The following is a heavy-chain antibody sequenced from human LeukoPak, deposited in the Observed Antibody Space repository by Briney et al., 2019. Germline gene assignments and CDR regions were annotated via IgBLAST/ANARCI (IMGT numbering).Heavy chain of an antibody. J-gene: IGHJ4*02. CDR2: ISGSGGGT. D-gene: IGHD3-3*01. CDR3: AKSRFGDNDY. Sequence: GGSLRLSCAASGFTFSSYAMSWVRQAPGKGLEWVSAISGSGGGTYYADSVKGRFTISRDNSKNTMYLQMNSLRAEDTAVYYCAKSRFGDNDYWGQGTLVTVSS. CDR1: GFTFSSYA. V-gene: IGHV3-23*01.